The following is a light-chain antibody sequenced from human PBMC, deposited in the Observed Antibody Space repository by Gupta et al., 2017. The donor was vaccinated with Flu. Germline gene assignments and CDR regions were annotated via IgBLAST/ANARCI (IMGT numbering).Light chain of an antibody. CDR2: RNN. J-gene: IGLJ1*01. CDR1: HSNGGSNA. Sequence: RVTVSVSGSHSNGGSNAVYWYPRLPGSATRLLSYRNNQRPSGVADRVSGSKSGTSAFRDISGLRSEDEADYYGAAWADSLGGPVVGTGTKVSVL. CDR3: AAWADSLGGPV. V-gene: IGLV1-47*01.